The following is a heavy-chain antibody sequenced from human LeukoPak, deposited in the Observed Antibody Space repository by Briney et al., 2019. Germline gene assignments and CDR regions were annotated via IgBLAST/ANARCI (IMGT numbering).Heavy chain of an antibody. CDR1: GGSFSGYY. J-gene: IGHJ3*02. CDR3: ARGSGSSGWYIDAFDI. Sequence: SETLSLTCAVYGGSFSGYYWSWIRQPPGKGLEWIGYIYYSGSTNYNPSLKSRVTISVDTSKNQFSLKLSSVTAADTAVYYCARGSGSSGWYIDAFDIWGQGTMVTVSS. V-gene: IGHV4-59*01. D-gene: IGHD6-19*01. CDR2: IYYSGST.